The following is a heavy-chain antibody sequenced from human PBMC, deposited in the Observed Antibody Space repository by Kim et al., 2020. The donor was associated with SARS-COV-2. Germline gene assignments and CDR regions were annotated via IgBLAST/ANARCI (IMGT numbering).Heavy chain of an antibody. J-gene: IGHJ4*02. D-gene: IGHD5-18*01. Sequence: KGRFTISRDNSKNTLYLQMNSLRAEDTAVYYCAKDDSRLGYGLFPTKFDYWGQGTLVTVSS. CDR3: AKDDSRLGYGLFPTKFDY. V-gene: IGHV3-23*01.